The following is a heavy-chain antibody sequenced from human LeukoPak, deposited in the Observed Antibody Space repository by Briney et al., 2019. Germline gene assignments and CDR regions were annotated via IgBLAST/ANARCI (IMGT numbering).Heavy chain of an antibody. CDR3: TTGLLCFGELLDDY. J-gene: IGHJ4*02. Sequence: GGSLRLSCAASGFTFSNAWMSWVRQAPGKGLEWVGRIKSKTDGGTTDYAAPVKGRFTISRDDSKNTLYLQMNSLKTEDTAVYYCTTGLLCFGELLDDYWGQGTLVTVSS. CDR1: GFTFSNAW. V-gene: IGHV3-15*01. D-gene: IGHD3-10*01. CDR2: IKSKTDGGTT.